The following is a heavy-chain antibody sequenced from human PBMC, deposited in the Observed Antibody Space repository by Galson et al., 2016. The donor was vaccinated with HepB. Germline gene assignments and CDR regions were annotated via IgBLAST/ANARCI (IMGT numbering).Heavy chain of an antibody. CDR1: GFTLSTYS. CDR2: ISTSSSTI. Sequence: SLRLSCAASGFTLSTYSMNWVRQAPGKGLEWISYISTSSSTIYYADSVKGRFTITSDDATNSLYLQINSLRDEDTAVYYCAKEATATTGAKTKRVWYFDLWGRGTLVTVSS. V-gene: IGHV3-48*02. D-gene: IGHD1-7*01. CDR3: AKEATATTGAKTKRVWYFDL. J-gene: IGHJ2*01.